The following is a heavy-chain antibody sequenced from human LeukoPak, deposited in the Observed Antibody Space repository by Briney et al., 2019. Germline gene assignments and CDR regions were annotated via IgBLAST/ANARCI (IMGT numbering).Heavy chain of an antibody. D-gene: IGHD1-14*01. Sequence: PGGSQRLSCAASGFTFSNAWMSWVRQAPGKGLEWVARIRAGGTTDYAAPVKGRFTISRDDSMNTLSLQMDSLKTGDTAVYYCAADVPSPLAQIDYWGQGTPVTVSS. J-gene: IGHJ4*02. CDR2: IRAGGTT. V-gene: IGHV3-15*01. CDR1: GFTFSNAW. CDR3: AADVPSPLAQIDY.